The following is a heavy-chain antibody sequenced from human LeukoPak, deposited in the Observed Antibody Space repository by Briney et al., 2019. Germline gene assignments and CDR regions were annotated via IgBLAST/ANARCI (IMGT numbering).Heavy chain of an antibody. Sequence: ASVKVSCKASGYTFTSYCMHWVRQAPGQGLEWMGIINPSGGSTSYAQKFQGRVTMTTDTSTSTAYMELRSLRSDDTAVYYCARDINDILTGYYPDAFDIWGQGTMVTVSS. CDR2: INPSGGST. V-gene: IGHV1-46*01. CDR1: GYTFTSYC. J-gene: IGHJ3*02. CDR3: ARDINDILTGYYPDAFDI. D-gene: IGHD3-9*01.